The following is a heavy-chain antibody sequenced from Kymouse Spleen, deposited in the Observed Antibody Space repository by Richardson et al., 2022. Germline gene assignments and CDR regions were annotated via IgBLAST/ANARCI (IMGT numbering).Heavy chain of an antibody. CDR2: ISWNSGSI. D-gene: IGHD6-13*01. CDR3: AKAAIAAAGTLFDY. Sequence: EVQLVESGGGLVQPGRSLRLSCAASGFTFDDYAMHWVRQAPGKGLEWVSGISWNSGSIGYADSVKGRFTISRDNAKNSLYLQMNSLRAEDTALYYCAKAAIAAAGTLFDYWGQGTLVTVSS. CDR1: GFTFDDYA. J-gene: IGHJ4*02. V-gene: IGHV3-9*01.